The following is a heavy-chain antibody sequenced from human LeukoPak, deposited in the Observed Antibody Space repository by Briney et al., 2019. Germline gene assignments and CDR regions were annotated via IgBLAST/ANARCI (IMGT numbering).Heavy chain of an antibody. J-gene: IGHJ5*02. V-gene: IGHV1-18*01. Sequence: ASVKVSCKASGYTFTSYGISWVRQAPGQGLEWMGWISAYNGNTNYAQKLQGRVTMTTDTSTSTAYMELRSLRSDDTAVYYCARLYCSSTSCYEEGGNWFDPWGQGTLVTVSS. CDR2: ISAYNGNT. CDR3: ARLYCSSTSCYEEGGNWFDP. D-gene: IGHD2-2*01. CDR1: GYTFTSYG.